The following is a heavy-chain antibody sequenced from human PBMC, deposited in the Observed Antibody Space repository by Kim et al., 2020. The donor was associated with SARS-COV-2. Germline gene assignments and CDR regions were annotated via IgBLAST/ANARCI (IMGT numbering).Heavy chain of an antibody. CDR1: GGSFSGYY. CDR2: INHSGST. CDR3: ARGGYDYVWGSYRSYYYHG. J-gene: IGHJ6*01. D-gene: IGHD3-16*02. Sequence: SETLSLTCAVYGGSFSGYYWSWIRQPPGKGLEWIGEINHSGSTNYNPSLKSRVTISVDTSKNQFSLKLSSVTAADTAVYYCARGGYDYVWGSYRSYYYHG. V-gene: IGHV4-34*01.